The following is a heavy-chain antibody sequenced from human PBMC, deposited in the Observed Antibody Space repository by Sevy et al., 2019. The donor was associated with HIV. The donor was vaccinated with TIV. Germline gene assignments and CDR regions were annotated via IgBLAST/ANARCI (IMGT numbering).Heavy chain of an antibody. J-gene: IGHJ6*02. CDR3: AGANPYFYYGMDV. V-gene: IGHV4-59*01. CDR1: GDSISSYY. Sequence: SETLSLTCTVSGDSISSYYCSWIRQPPGKGLEWIGYIYYSGRTNYNPSLKSRLTISMDTSKNQFSLKLTSVTAADTAVYYCAGANPYFYYGMDVWGQGTTVTVSS. CDR2: IYYSGRT. D-gene: IGHD3-10*01.